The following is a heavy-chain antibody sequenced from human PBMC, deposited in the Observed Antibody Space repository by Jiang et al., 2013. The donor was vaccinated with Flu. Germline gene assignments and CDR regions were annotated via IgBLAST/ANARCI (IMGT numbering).Heavy chain of an antibody. CDR3: ARGDCSGGSCYYYYYYMDV. Sequence: SLTCVISGDSVSSNSAAWNWIRQSPSRGLEWLGRTYYRSKWYSDYAISVKSRITINPDTSKNQFSLQLNSVTPEDTAVYYCARGDCSGGSCYYYYYYMDVWGKGTTVTVSS. CDR1: GDSVSSNSAA. CDR2: TYYRSKWYS. J-gene: IGHJ6*03. D-gene: IGHD2-15*01. V-gene: IGHV6-1*01.